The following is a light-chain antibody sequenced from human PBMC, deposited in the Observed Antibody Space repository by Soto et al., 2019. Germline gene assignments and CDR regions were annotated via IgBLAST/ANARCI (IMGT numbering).Light chain of an antibody. J-gene: IGKJ5*01. V-gene: IGKV1-39*01. CDR2: AAS. CDR3: QPSYSTPIT. Sequence: DIQMTQSPSSLSAFVGDRVTITCRASQSIASYLNWYQQKPGKAPKFLIYAASTLQSEVPSRFSGSGSGTDFTLTISSLQPEDFATYFCQPSYSTPITFGQGTRLEIK. CDR1: QSIASY.